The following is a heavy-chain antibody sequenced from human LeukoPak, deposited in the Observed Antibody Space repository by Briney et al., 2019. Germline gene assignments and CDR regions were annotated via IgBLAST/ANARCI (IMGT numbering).Heavy chain of an antibody. CDR2: IKQDGSEK. CDR3: ARVGQDYYDSSGYSHYFDY. J-gene: IGHJ4*02. D-gene: IGHD3-22*01. V-gene: IGHV3-7*03. CDR1: GFTFSSYW. Sequence: GSLRLSCAASGFTFSSYWMSWVRQAPGKGLEWVANIKQDGSEKYYVDSVKGRFTISRDNAKNSLYLQMNSLRAEDTAVYYCARVGQDYYDSSGYSHYFDYWGQGTLVTVSS.